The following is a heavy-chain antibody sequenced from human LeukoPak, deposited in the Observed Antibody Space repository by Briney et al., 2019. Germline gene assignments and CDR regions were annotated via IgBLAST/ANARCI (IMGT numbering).Heavy chain of an antibody. V-gene: IGHV4-30-4*01. J-gene: IGHJ5*02. CDR3: ARGYGSGTYPLHWFDA. CDR2: MHYSGGT. Sequence: PSETLSLTCTVSGAAIYSGDYYWSWIRQSPGRGLEWIGYMHYSGGTDYNPSLKSRITISEDTSKNQFSLKLSSVTAADTAVYYCARGYGSGTYPLHWFDAWGQGTLVTVSS. CDR1: GAAIYSGDYY. D-gene: IGHD3-10*01.